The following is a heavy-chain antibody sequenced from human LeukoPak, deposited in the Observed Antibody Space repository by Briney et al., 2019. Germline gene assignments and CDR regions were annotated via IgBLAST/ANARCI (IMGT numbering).Heavy chain of an antibody. V-gene: IGHV3-15*05. CDR3: AREYSGSWGAGDY. J-gene: IGHJ4*02. D-gene: IGHD6-13*01. CDR2: IKSKTDGGTT. Sequence: PGGSLRLSCAASGFTFSNAWMSWVRQAPGKGLEWVGHIKSKTDGGTTDYAAPVKGRFTISRDDSKNTLYLQMNSLRAEDTAAYYCAREYSGSWGAGDYWGQGTLVTVSS. CDR1: GFTFSNAW.